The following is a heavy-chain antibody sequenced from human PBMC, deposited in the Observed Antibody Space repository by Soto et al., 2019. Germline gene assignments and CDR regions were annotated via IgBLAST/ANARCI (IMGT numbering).Heavy chain of an antibody. CDR2: IWYDGSNK. J-gene: IGHJ4*02. V-gene: IGHV3-33*06. CDR3: AKLAMVHNLDY. CDR1: GFTFSSYG. D-gene: IGHD5-18*01. Sequence: PGGSLRLSCAASGFTFSSYGMHWVRQAPGKGLEWVAVIWYDGSNKYYADSVKGRFTISRDNSKNTLYLQMNSLRAEDTAVYYCAKLAMVHNLDYWGQGTLITVSS.